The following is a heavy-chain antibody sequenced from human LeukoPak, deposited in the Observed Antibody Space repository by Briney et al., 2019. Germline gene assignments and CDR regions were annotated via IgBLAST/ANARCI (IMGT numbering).Heavy chain of an antibody. Sequence: PGGSLRLSCAASGFTFSSYGMHWVRQAPGKGLEWVAFTRYDGSNKYYADSVKGRFTISRDNSKNTLYLQMNSLRAEDTAVYYCAKDRLWELPFTFDYWGQGTLVTVSS. J-gene: IGHJ4*02. CDR2: TRYDGSNK. CDR3: AKDRLWELPFTFDY. CDR1: GFTFSSYG. D-gene: IGHD1-26*01. V-gene: IGHV3-30*02.